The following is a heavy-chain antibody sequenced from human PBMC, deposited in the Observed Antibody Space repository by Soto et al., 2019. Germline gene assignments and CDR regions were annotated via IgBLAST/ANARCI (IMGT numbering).Heavy chain of an antibody. CDR2: TYTSGST. Sequence: SETLSLTCTVSGGSISSYYWSWIRQPAGKGLEWIGRTYTSGSTNYNPSLKSRVTMSVDTSKNQFSLKLSSVTAADTAVYYCARDRTPRYCTNGVCYTAGFDPWGQGTLVTVSS. CDR1: GGSISSYY. J-gene: IGHJ5*02. CDR3: ARDRTPRYCTNGVCYTAGFDP. V-gene: IGHV4-4*07. D-gene: IGHD2-8*01.